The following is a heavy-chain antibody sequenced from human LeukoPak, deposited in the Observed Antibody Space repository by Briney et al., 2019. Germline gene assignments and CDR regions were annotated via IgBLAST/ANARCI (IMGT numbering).Heavy chain of an antibody. V-gene: IGHV6-1*01. J-gene: IGHJ4*02. D-gene: IGHD6-19*01. CDR1: GDSVSSNSAA. CDR2: TYYRSKWYN. Sequence: SQTLSLTCAISGDSVSSNSAAWNWIRQSPSRGLEWLGRTYYRSKWYNDYAVSVKSRITINPDTSKNQFSLQLNSVTPEDTAVYYCARDQTYSSGWGIFAFDYWGQGTLVTASS. CDR3: ARDQTYSSGWGIFAFDY.